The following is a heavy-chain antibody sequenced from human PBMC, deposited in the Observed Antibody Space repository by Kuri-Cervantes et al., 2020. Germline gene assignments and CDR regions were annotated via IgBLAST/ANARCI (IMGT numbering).Heavy chain of an antibody. CDR3: ARDGSVAGTLDYYYGMDV. Sequence: GGSLRLASAASGFTFSSYVIHWVRQAPGKGLEWVAVIWYDGSNKYYTDSVKGRFTISRDNSKKTLYLQMNWLRAEDTAVYYCARDGSVAGTLDYYYGMDVWGQGTTVTVSS. J-gene: IGHJ6*02. CDR1: GFTFSSYV. CDR2: IWYDGSNK. V-gene: IGHV3-33*01. D-gene: IGHD6-19*01.